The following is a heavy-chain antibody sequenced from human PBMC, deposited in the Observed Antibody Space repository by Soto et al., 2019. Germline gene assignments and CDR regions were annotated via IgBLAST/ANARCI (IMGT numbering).Heavy chain of an antibody. CDR1: GYTFTEFD. J-gene: IGHJ4*02. D-gene: IGHD3-3*01. V-gene: IGHV1-8*01. CDR2: MNTNTGNT. CDR3: ARIVRFFGGQAGY. Sequence: QVLLVQSGADVKKPGASVKVSCKTSGYTFTEFDINWARQAPGQGLEWMGWMNTNTGNTGYAQKFQGRLTMTRDTSISTAYLELRRLRPEDTAVYYCARIVRFFGGQAGYWGQGTLVTVSS.